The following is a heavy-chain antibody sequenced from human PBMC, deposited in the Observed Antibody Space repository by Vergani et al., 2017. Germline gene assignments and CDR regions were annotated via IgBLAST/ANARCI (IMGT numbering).Heavy chain of an antibody. CDR1: GFTFSSYA. CDR2: ISGSGGST. CDR3: AKDGRGYCSSTSCDARYYYYYMDV. Sequence: EVQLLESGGGLVQPGGSLRLSCAASGFTFSSYAMSWVRQAPGKGLEWVSAISGSGGSTYYADSVKGRFTISRDSSKNTLYLQMNSLRAEDTAVSYCAKDGRGYCSSTSCDARYYYYYMDVWGKGTTVTVSS. V-gene: IGHV3-23*01. J-gene: IGHJ6*03. D-gene: IGHD2-2*01.